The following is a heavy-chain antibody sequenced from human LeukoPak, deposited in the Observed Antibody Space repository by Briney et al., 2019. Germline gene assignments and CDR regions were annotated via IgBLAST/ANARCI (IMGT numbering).Heavy chain of an antibody. CDR2: IIPIFGTA. CDR1: GGTFSSYA. J-gene: IGHJ6*03. V-gene: IGHV1-69*13. D-gene: IGHD2-2*01. Sequence: SVKVSCKASGGTFSSYAISWVRQAPGQGLEWMGGIIPIFGTANYAQKFQGRVTITADESTSTAYMELSSLRSEDTAVYYCARGEYCSSTSCYLTGRYYYYYMDVWGXGTTVTVSS. CDR3: ARGEYCSSTSCYLTGRYYYYYMDV.